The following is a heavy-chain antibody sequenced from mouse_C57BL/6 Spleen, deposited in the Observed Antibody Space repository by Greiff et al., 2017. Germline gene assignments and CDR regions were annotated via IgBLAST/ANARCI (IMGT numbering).Heavy chain of an antibody. V-gene: IGHV1-26*01. CDR1: GYTFTDYY. D-gene: IGHD2-1*01. Sequence: EVQLQQSGPELVKPGASVKISCKASGYTFTDYYMNWVKQSHGKSLEWIGDINPNNGGTSYNQKFKGKATLTVDKSSSTAYMELRSLTSEDSAVYYCAPIYYGNCGWFAYWGQGTLVTVSA. CDR3: APIYYGNCGWFAY. CDR2: INPNNGGT. J-gene: IGHJ3*01.